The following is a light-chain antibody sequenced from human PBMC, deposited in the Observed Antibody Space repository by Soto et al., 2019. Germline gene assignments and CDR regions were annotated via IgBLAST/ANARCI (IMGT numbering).Light chain of an antibody. CDR1: SSDVGGYNF. V-gene: IGLV2-8*01. Sequence: QSALTQPPSASGSPGQSVTISCTGTSSDVGGYNFVSWYQQHPGKAPKLMIYEVSQRPSGVPDRFSGSKSGNTASLTVSGLQTEDEADYYCSSYADSNNLYVFGTGTKLTVL. J-gene: IGLJ1*01. CDR2: EVS. CDR3: SSYADSNNLYV.